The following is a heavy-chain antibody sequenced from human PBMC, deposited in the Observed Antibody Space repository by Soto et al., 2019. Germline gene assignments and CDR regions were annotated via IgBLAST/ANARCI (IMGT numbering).Heavy chain of an antibody. D-gene: IGHD3-9*01. J-gene: IGHJ6*02. V-gene: IGHV3-23*01. CDR1: GFTFSSYA. CDR3: ASWVLRYFDWPGDYGMDV. Sequence: PGGSLRLSCAASGFTFSSYAMNWVRQAPGKGLEWVSTFSVSGGSTYYADYVKGRFTISRDNSKNTLYLQMNSLRAEDTAVYYCASWVLRYFDWPGDYGMDVWGQGTTVTVSS. CDR2: FSVSGGST.